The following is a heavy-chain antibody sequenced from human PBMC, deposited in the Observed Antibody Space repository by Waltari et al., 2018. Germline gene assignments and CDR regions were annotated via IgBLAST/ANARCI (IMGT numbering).Heavy chain of an antibody. V-gene: IGHV3-53*02. Sequence: EVQLVETGGGLIQPGGSLRLSCAASGFTVSNTYLTWVRQAPGKGLGWVSLIYSGGITDYADSVKGRFTISRDNSKNTLYLQMNSLRPEDTAVYYCTRGSLDYRGQGTLVTDSS. CDR2: IYSGGIT. J-gene: IGHJ4*02. CDR1: GFTVSNTY. CDR3: TRGSLDY.